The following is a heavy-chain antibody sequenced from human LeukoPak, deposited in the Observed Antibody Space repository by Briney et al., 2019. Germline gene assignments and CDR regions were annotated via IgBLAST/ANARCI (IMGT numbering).Heavy chain of an antibody. D-gene: IGHD3-10*01. CDR1: GYSISSGYY. CDR2: IYHSGST. CDR3: ASIGNGSGSYI. J-gene: IGHJ4*02. V-gene: IGHV4-38-2*02. Sequence: SETLSLTCTVSGYSISSGYYWGWIRQPPGKGLEWIGSIYHSGSTYYNPSLKSRVTISVDTSKNQFSLKLSSVTAADTTVYYCASIGNGSGSYIWGQGTLVTVSS.